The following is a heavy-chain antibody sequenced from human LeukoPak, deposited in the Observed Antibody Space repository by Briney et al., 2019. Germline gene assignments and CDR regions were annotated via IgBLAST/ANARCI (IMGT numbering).Heavy chain of an antibody. J-gene: IGHJ4*02. Sequence: SVKVSCKASGGTFSSYAISWVRQAPGQGLEWMGRIIPILGIANYAQRFQGRVTITADKSTSTAYMELSSLRSEDTAVYYCAREPILGYCSGGSCYSRGAYFDYWGQGTLVTVSS. V-gene: IGHV1-69*04. CDR1: GGTFSSYA. CDR2: IIPILGIA. D-gene: IGHD2-15*01. CDR3: AREPILGYCSGGSCYSRGAYFDY.